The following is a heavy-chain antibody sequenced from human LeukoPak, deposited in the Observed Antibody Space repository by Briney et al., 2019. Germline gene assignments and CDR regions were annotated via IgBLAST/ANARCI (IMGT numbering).Heavy chain of an antibody. J-gene: IGHJ4*02. CDR3: AIPADYDYVWGSYRPFDY. V-gene: IGHV1-69*13. Sequence: SVKVFCKASGGTFRSYYISWVRQAPGQGLEWMGEIIPIFGTAKYAQKFQGRVTITADESTSTAYMELSSLRSEDTAVYYCAIPADYDYVWGSYRPFDYWGQGTLVSVSS. CDR2: IIPIFGTA. D-gene: IGHD3-16*02. CDR1: GGTFRSYY.